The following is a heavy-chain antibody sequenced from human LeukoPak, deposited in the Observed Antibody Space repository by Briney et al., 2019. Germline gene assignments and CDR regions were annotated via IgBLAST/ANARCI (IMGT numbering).Heavy chain of an antibody. Sequence: ASVKVSCKTSGYTFTDYYMHWVRQAPGQGLEWMAWINPKSGGTNVAQQLQGRVTMTRDTSISTAYMELSRLRSDDTAVYYCASLHRDSSSWYSFDSWGQGTLVTVSS. D-gene: IGHD6-13*01. J-gene: IGHJ4*02. CDR1: GYTFTDYY. CDR2: INPKSGGT. CDR3: ASLHRDSSSWYSFDS. V-gene: IGHV1-2*02.